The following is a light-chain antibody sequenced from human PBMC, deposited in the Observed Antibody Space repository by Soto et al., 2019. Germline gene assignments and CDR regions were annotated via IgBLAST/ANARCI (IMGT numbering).Light chain of an antibody. Sequence: IVMTQSPSTLSVSPGERATLSCRASQNVNYNLAWYQQKPGQAPSLLIHDASIRASAIPARFSGSGSGTEFTLTISSLQSEDFAVYYCQQYNNWPRTFGQGTKVDIK. CDR2: DAS. J-gene: IGKJ1*01. V-gene: IGKV3-15*01. CDR1: QNVNYN. CDR3: QQYNNWPRT.